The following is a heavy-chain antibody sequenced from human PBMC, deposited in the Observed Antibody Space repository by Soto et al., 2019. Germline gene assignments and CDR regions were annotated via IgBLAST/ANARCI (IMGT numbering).Heavy chain of an antibody. CDR3: ARLVASETGYGMDV. CDR2: ITGSSSYI. CDR1: GFIFSSHN. Sequence: ESGGGLVKPGGSLRLSCAASGFIFSSHNMNWVRQAPGKGLEWVSSITGSSSYIFYADSVKGRFTISRDNAKNTVYLQVNSLRAEDTGVYYCARLVASETGYGMDVWGQGITVTVSS. J-gene: IGHJ6*02. V-gene: IGHV3-21*06. D-gene: IGHD3-9*01.